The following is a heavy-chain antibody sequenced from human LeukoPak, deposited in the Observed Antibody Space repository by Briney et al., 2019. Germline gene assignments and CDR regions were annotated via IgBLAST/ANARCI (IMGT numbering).Heavy chain of an antibody. Sequence: SLRLSCAASGFTFDDYAMHWVRQAPGKGLEWVSGISWNSGSIGYADSVKGRFTISRDNAKNSLYLQMNSLRAEDTAVYYCARATVAANYYYYGMDVWGQGTTVTVSS. CDR1: GFTFDDYA. D-gene: IGHD2-15*01. V-gene: IGHV3-9*01. J-gene: IGHJ6*02. CDR3: ARATVAANYYYYGMDV. CDR2: ISWNSGSI.